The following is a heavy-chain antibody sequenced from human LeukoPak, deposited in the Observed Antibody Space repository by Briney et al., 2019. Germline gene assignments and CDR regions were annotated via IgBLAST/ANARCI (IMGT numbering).Heavy chain of an antibody. D-gene: IGHD1-14*01. J-gene: IGHJ5*02. CDR1: GGSISSYS. Sequence: SETLSLTCTVSGGSISSYSWSWIRQPAGKGLEWIGRIYTSGSTNYNPPLKSRVTVSLDTSKNHFSLRLSSVTAADTAAYYCASGNQNWFDPWGQGTLASVSS. V-gene: IGHV4-4*07. CDR3: ASGNQNWFDP. CDR2: IYTSGST.